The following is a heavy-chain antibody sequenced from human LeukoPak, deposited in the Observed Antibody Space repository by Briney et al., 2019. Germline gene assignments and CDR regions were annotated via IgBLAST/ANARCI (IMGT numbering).Heavy chain of an antibody. CDR2: INHSGTT. J-gene: IGHJ6*03. D-gene: IGHD6-19*01. Sequence: PSETLSLACVVYGGSFSDYYWTWVRRPPGKGLELIGEINHSGTTMYNPSLKSRVTISIHTSNNQFSLKLNSMTAADTAVYYCARGEGTLAGRRWPYSFYYYVDVWGKGTTVTVSS. CDR3: ARGEGTLAGRRWPYSFYYYVDV. V-gene: IGHV4-34*01. CDR1: GGSFSDYY.